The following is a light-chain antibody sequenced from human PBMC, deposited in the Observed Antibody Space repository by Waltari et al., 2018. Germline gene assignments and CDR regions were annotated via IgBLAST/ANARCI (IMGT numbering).Light chain of an antibody. Sequence: EIVLTQSPGTLSLSPGESATLSCRASQSVSSSYLAWYQQKPGQAPRLLIYGASSRATGIPERVSGSESGTDCTLTISRLEPEDVAVYYCQQYGSSPPSLTFGGGTKVEIK. J-gene: IGKJ4*01. CDR1: QSVSSSY. CDR3: QQYGSSPPSLT. V-gene: IGKV3-20*01. CDR2: GAS.